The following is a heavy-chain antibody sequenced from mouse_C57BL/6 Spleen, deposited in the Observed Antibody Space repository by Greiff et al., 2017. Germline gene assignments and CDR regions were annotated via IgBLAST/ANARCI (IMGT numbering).Heavy chain of an antibody. V-gene: IGHV1-82*01. CDR2: IYPGDGDT. Sequence: VKLQESGPELVKPGASVKISCKASGYAFSSSWMNWVKQRPGKGLEWIGRIYPGDGDTNYNGKFKGKATLTADKSSSTAYMQLSSLTSEDSAVYFCARSQTGTWVFDYWGQGTTLTVSS. J-gene: IGHJ2*01. D-gene: IGHD4-1*01. CDR1: GYAFSSSW. CDR3: ARSQTGTWVFDY.